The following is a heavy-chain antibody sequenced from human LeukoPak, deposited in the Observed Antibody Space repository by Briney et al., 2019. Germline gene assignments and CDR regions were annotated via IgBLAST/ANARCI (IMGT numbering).Heavy chain of an antibody. CDR2: MSRGGITI. J-gene: IGHJ4*02. CDR1: GFNFSNYE. V-gene: IGHV3-48*03. Sequence: GGSLRLSCAASGFNFSNYEMNWIRQAPGWGLEWISAMSRGGITIYYADSVKGRFTISRDDARNSVFLQMTSLRPDDTAIYYCAKERSGDPGGEEVFGAAPYDYWGQGALVIVSS. CDR3: AKERSGDPGGEEVFGAAPYDY. D-gene: IGHD3-3*01.